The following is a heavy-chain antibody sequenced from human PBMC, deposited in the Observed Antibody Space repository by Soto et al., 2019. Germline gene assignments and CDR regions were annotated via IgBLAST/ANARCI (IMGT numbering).Heavy chain of an antibody. CDR2: MNPNSGNT. V-gene: IGHV1-8*01. Sequence: QVQLVQSGAEVKKPGASVKVSCKASGYTFTSYDINWVRQATGQGLEWMGWMNPNSGNTGYAQKVQGRVTMTRNTSICTAYRELSSVRSENTAVYYCARGLTSLGVVNEDHDAFDIWGQGTMVTVSS. CDR1: GYTFTSYD. J-gene: IGHJ3*02. D-gene: IGHD3-3*01. CDR3: ARGLTSLGVVNEDHDAFDI.